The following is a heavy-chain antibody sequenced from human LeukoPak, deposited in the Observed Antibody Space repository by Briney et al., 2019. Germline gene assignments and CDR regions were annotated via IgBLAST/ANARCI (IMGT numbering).Heavy chain of an antibody. Sequence: ASVKVSCKASGYTFTSYDINWVRQATGQGLEWMGWMNPNSGNTGYAQKFQGRVTITRNTSISTAYMELSSLRSEDTAVYYCARGYSSSWYFKGYGDAFDIWGQGTMVTVSS. CDR3: ARGYSSSWYFKGYGDAFDI. D-gene: IGHD6-13*01. V-gene: IGHV1-8*03. J-gene: IGHJ3*02. CDR1: GYTFTSYD. CDR2: MNPNSGNT.